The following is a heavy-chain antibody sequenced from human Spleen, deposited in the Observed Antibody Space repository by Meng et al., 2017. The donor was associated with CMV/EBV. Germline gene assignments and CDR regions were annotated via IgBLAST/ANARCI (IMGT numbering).Heavy chain of an antibody. Sequence: LTCAVYGGSFSTYYWSWIRQPPGKGLEWIGEINHSGSTNYNPSLKSRVTISVDTSKNQFSLKVSSVTAADTAVYYCARARCNSDFDYWGQGTLVTVSS. D-gene: IGHD2-15*01. CDR1: GGSFSTYY. CDR2: INHSGST. CDR3: ARARCNSDFDY. J-gene: IGHJ4*02. V-gene: IGHV4-34*01.